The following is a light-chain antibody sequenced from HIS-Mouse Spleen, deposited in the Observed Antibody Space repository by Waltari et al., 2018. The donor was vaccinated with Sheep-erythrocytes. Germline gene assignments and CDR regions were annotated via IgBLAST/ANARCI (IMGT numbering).Light chain of an antibody. J-gene: IGKJ4*01. Sequence: EIVLTQSPATLSLSPGERATLSCRASQSVSSYLAWDQQKPGQAPRLLIYAASSLQSAVPSRFSGSGSGTDFTLTISSLQPEDFATYYCQQANSFPLTFGGGTKVEIK. CDR2: AAS. CDR3: QQANSFPLT. CDR1: QSVSSY. V-gene: IGKV3-11*01.